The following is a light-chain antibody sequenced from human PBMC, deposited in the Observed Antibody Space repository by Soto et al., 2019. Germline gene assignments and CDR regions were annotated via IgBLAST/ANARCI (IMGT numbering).Light chain of an antibody. J-gene: IGKJ2*01. V-gene: IGKV3-20*01. CDR2: GAS. CDR3: QQYGSSPYT. CDR1: QSVSSTY. Sequence: EIVLTQSPGTLSLSPGERAALSCRASQSVSSTYLAWYQQKPGQAPRLLIYGASNRATGIPDRFSGIGSGTDFSLTISRLEPEDFAVYYCQQYGSSPYTFGQGTKLEIK.